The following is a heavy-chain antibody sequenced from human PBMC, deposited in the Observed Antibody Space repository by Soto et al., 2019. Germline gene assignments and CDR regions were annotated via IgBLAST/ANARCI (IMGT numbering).Heavy chain of an antibody. Sequence: GGSLRLSCAASGSTCSSYDMSWVRQAPGKGLEWVSTILVGGSTHYPDSVKGRFTISRDNSKNTVFLQMNSLTAGDTAVYYCAKATATGGGAFDICGQGTMVTVSS. J-gene: IGHJ3*02. CDR2: ILVGGST. V-gene: IGHV3-23*01. CDR1: GSTCSSYD. CDR3: AKATATGGGAFDI. D-gene: IGHD2-8*02.